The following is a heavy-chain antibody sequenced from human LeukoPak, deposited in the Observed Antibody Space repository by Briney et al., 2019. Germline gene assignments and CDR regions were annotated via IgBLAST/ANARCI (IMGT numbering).Heavy chain of an antibody. V-gene: IGHV4-34*01. D-gene: IGHD5-18*01. CDR1: GGSFSGYY. CDR3: AREATGKGYSYGKTFDY. Sequence: PSETLSLTCAVYGGSFSGYYWSWIRQPPGKGLEWIGEINHSGSTNYNPPLKSRVTISVDTSKNQFSLKLSSVTAADTAVYYCAREATGKGYSYGKTFDYWGQGTLVTVSS. J-gene: IGHJ4*02. CDR2: INHSGST.